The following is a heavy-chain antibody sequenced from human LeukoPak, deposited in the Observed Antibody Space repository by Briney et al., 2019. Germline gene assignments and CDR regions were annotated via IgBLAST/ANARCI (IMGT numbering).Heavy chain of an antibody. CDR3: ARKSILTSGRKPYDY. D-gene: IGHD2-15*01. Sequence: PSETLSLTCAVYGGSFSGYYWSWIRQPPGKGLEWIGEINHSRSTNYNPSLKSRVTISVDMSKNQFSLRLNSVTAADTAVYYCARKSILTSGRKPYDYWDQGALVTVSS. CDR2: INHSRST. V-gene: IGHV4-34*01. J-gene: IGHJ4*02. CDR1: GGSFSGYY.